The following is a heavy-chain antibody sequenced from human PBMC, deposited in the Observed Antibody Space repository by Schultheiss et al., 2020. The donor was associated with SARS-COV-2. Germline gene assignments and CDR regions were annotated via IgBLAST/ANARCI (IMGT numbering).Heavy chain of an antibody. CDR3: ASTIAVAGTGAFDV. CDR1: GGSISSYY. J-gene: IGHJ3*01. V-gene: IGHV4-4*07. Sequence: SETLSLTCTVSGGSISSYYWSWIRQPAGKGLEWIGRIYTSGSTNYNPSLKSRVTISVDTSKNQFSLKLSSVTAADTAVYYCASTIAVAGTGAFDVWGQGTMVTGS. D-gene: IGHD6-19*01. CDR2: IYTSGST.